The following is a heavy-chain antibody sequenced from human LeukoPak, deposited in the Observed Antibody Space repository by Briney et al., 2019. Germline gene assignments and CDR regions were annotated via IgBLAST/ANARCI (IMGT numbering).Heavy chain of an antibody. V-gene: IGHV3-21*01. D-gene: IGHD6-13*01. J-gene: IGHJ5*02. CDR3: ARAVRHGSSLNWFDP. Sequence: PGGSLRLSCAASGFTFSSYSMNWVRQAPGKELEWVSSISSSSSYIYYADSVKGRFTISRDNAKNSLYLQMNSLRAEDTAVYYCARAVRHGSSLNWFDPWGQGTLVTVSS. CDR1: GFTFSSYS. CDR2: ISSSSSYI.